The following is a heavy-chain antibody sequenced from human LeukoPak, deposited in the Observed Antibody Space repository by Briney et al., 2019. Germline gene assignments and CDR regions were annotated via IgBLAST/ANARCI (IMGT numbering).Heavy chain of an antibody. CDR1: GGSISSYY. CDR2: IYYSGST. Sequence: SETLSLTCTVSGGSISSYYWSWIRQPPGKGLEWIGYIYYSGSTNYNPSLKSRVTISVDTSKNQFSLKLSSVTAADTAVYYCARDFNGWSLDYWGQGTLVTVSP. J-gene: IGHJ4*02. D-gene: IGHD2-8*01. CDR3: ARDFNGWSLDY. V-gene: IGHV4-59*01.